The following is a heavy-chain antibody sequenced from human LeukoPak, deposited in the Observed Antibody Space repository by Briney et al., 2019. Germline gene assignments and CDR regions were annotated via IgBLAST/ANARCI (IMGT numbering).Heavy chain of an antibody. CDR2: ISSNGGST. D-gene: IGHD6-13*01. CDR3: ARVTPELYSIAAAETDY. CDR1: GFTFSSYA. V-gene: IGHV3-64D*06. Sequence: GGSLRLSCSASGFTFSSYAMHWVRQAPGKGLEYVSAISSNGGSTYYADSVKGRFTISRDNSKNTLYLQMSSLRAEDTAVYYCARVTPELYSIAAAETDYWGQGTLVTVSS. J-gene: IGHJ4*02.